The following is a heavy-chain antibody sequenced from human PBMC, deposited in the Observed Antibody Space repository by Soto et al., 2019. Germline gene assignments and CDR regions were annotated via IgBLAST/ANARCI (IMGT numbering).Heavy chain of an antibody. J-gene: IGHJ5*02. CDR3: ARGGSHLRFLEWDGGGNWFDP. CDR2: IYYSGST. Sequence: SETLSLTCTVSGGSISSGGYYWSWIRQHPGKGLEWIGYIYYSGSTNHNPSLKSRVTISVDTSKNQFSLKLSSVTAADTAVYYCARGGSHLRFLEWDGGGNWFDPWGQGTLVTVSS. CDR1: GGSISSGGYY. V-gene: IGHV4-61*08. D-gene: IGHD3-3*01.